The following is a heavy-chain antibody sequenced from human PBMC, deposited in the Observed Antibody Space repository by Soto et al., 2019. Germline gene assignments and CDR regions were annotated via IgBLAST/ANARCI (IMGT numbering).Heavy chain of an antibody. CDR3: AGDFRDSCDRSGYTAY. CDR1: GGTFSSYA. J-gene: IGHJ4*02. D-gene: IGHD3-22*01. Sequence: QVQLVQSGAEVKKPGSSVKVSCKASGGTFSSYAISWVRQAPGQGLEWMGGIIPIFGTANYAQKFQGRVTITADESTSTAYLGLSRLTSEYTSGYYCAGDFRDSCDRSGYTAYWGQGTLVTVSS. CDR2: IIPIFGTA. V-gene: IGHV1-69*12.